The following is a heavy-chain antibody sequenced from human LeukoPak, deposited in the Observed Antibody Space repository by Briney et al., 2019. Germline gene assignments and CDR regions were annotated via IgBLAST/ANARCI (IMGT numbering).Heavy chain of an antibody. J-gene: IGHJ5*02. Sequence: GGSLRLSCAASGFTFSSYAMSWVRQAPGKGLEWVSAISGSGGSTYYADSVKGRFTISRDNAKDSLYLQMNSLRAEDTAVYYCARDAQSPFDPWGQGTLVTVSS. V-gene: IGHV3-23*01. CDR2: ISGSGGST. CDR1: GFTFSSYA. CDR3: ARDAQSPFDP.